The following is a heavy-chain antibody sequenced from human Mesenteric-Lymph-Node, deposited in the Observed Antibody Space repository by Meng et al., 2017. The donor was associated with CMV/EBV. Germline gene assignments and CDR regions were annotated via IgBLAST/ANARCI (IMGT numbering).Heavy chain of an antibody. V-gene: IGHV4-34*01. CDR3: ARDTLYYDFWSGSDTYYYYYGMDV. CDR2: INHSGST. J-gene: IGHJ6*02. D-gene: IGHD3-3*01. CDR1: GGSITSYY. Sequence: SETLSLTCTVSGGSITSYYWSWIRQPPGKGLEWIGEINHSGSTNYNPSLKSRVTISVDTSKNQFSLKMRSVTAADTAMYYCARDTLYYDFWSGSDTYYYYYGMDVWGQGTTVTVSS.